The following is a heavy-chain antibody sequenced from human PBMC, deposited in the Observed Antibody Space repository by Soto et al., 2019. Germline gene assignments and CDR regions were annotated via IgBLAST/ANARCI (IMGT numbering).Heavy chain of an antibody. CDR1: GGSISSYY. J-gene: IGHJ5*02. Sequence: PSDTLSLTCTVSGGSISSYYWSWIRQPPGKGLEWIGYIYYSGSTNYNPSLKSRVTISVDTSKNQFSLKLSSVTAADTAVYYCARIMRDYYDSSGYYGNWFDPWGQGTLVTVSS. V-gene: IGHV4-59*01. CDR3: ARIMRDYYDSSGYYGNWFDP. D-gene: IGHD3-22*01. CDR2: IYYSGST.